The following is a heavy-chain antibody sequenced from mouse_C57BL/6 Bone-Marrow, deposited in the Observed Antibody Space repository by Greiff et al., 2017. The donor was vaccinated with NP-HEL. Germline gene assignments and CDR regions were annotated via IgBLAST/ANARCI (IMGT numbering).Heavy chain of an antibody. CDR2: IDPSDSYT. CDR3: AREDDYDGRDAMDY. CDR1: GYTFTSYW. Sequence: QVQLQQPGAELVKPGASVKLSCKASGYTFTSYWMQWVKQRPGQGLEWIGEIDPSDSYTNYNQKLKGKATLTVDTSSSTAYMQLSSLTSEDSAVYYCAREDDYDGRDAMDYWGQGTSVTVSS. V-gene: IGHV1-50*01. D-gene: IGHD2-4*01. J-gene: IGHJ4*01.